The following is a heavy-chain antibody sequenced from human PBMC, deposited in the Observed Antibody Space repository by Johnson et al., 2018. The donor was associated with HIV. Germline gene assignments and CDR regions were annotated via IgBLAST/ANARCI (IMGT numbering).Heavy chain of an antibody. J-gene: IGHJ3*02. V-gene: IGHV3-23*01. Sequence: VQLMESGGGAVQPGGSLRLSCVASGFIFSSHAMNWVRQAPGKGLEWVSGISGGGGSTFYADSVKGRFTISRDNSKNTLHLQMNNLRAEDTAVYYCAKDAGWSIVGATDGRDAFDIWGQGAMVTVSS. D-gene: IGHD1-26*01. CDR3: AKDAGWSIVGATDGRDAFDI. CDR2: ISGGGGST. CDR1: GFIFSSHA.